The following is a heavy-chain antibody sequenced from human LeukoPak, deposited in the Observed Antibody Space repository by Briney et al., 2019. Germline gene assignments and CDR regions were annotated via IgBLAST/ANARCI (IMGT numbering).Heavy chain of an antibody. Sequence: TGGSLRLSCTASGFTFSNYDMTWVRQAPGKGLEWVASISSTSNHKYHADSVKGRFTISRDNDKNSLYLQMNSLRAEDTALYYCATRVTADSYDASDIWGQGTMVTVSS. CDR3: ATRVTADSYDASDI. V-gene: IGHV3-21*06. J-gene: IGHJ3*02. D-gene: IGHD6-13*01. CDR2: ISSTSNHK. CDR1: GFTFSNYD.